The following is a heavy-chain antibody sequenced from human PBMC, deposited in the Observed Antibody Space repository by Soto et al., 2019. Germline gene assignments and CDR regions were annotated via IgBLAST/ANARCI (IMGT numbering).Heavy chain of an antibody. CDR2: IVVGSGNT. D-gene: IGHD6-19*01. Sequence: SVKVSCKASGFTFTSYSLQWVRQAPGQRLEWIGWIVVGSGNTNYAQKFQERVTITRDMSTSTAYMELSSLRSEDTAVYYCAADRGSSGWYGMDVWGQGTTVTVSS. CDR3: AADRGSSGWYGMDV. V-gene: IGHV1-58*01. J-gene: IGHJ6*02. CDR1: GFTFTSYS.